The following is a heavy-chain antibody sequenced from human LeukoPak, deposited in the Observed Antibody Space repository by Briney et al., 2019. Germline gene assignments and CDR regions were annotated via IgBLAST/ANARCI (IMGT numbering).Heavy chain of an antibody. Sequence: GGSLRLSCAASGFTFSSYWMSWVRQAPGKGLEWVANIKQDGSEKYYVDSVKGRFTISRDNAKNSLYLRMNSLRAEDTAVYYCARVVIDYYYYGMDVWGKGTTVTVSS. CDR2: IKQDGSEK. V-gene: IGHV3-7*03. CDR1: GFTFSSYW. J-gene: IGHJ6*04. CDR3: ARVVIDYYYYGMDV. D-gene: IGHD3-16*02.